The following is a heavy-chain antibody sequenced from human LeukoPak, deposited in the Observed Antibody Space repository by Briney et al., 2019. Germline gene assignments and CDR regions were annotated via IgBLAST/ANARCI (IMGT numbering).Heavy chain of an antibody. CDR3: TRDRGFGADDY. Sequence: LTGGSLRLSCAASGFPFSGYWMSWVRQAPGKGLEWVANIHKDGSAKRYVDSVKGRFTISRDNAKSSLYLQMNSLRDEDTAVYYCTRDRGFGADDYWGRGSLVSVSS. CDR2: IHKDGSAK. D-gene: IGHD3-10*01. V-gene: IGHV3-7*01. CDR1: GFPFSGYW. J-gene: IGHJ4*02.